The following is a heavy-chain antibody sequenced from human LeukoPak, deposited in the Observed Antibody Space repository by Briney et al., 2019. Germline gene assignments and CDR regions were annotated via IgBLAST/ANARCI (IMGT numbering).Heavy chain of an antibody. CDR1: GYTLTELS. D-gene: IGHD6-13*01. Sequence: ASVKVSCKVSGYTLTELSMHWVRQAPGKGLEWMGGFDPEDGETIYAQKFQGRVTMTEDTSTDTAYMELSSLRAEDTAVYYCARDEGSSSWYGGLDYWGQGALVTVSS. CDR2: FDPEDGET. V-gene: IGHV1-24*01. CDR3: ARDEGSSSWYGGLDY. J-gene: IGHJ4*02.